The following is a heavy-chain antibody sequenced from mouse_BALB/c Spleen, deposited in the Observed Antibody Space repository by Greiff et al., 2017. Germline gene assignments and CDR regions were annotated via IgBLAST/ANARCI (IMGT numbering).Heavy chain of an antibody. Sequence: VQLQQSGPELVKPGASVKMSCKASGYTFTSYVMHWVKQKPGQGLEWIGYINPYNDGTNYNEKFKGKATLTADKSSSTAYMQLSSLTSDDSAVYFCARSEDYDVRFAYWGQGTLVTVSA. CDR2: INPYNDGT. CDR3: ARSEDYDVRFAY. V-gene: IGHV1-14*01. D-gene: IGHD2-4*01. J-gene: IGHJ3*01. CDR1: GYTFTSYV.